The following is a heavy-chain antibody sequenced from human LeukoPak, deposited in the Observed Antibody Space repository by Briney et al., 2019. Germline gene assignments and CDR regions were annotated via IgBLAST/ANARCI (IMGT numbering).Heavy chain of an antibody. V-gene: IGHV4-39*02. CDR1: GGSISSRDYY. J-gene: IGHJ5*02. Sequence: PSETLSLTCTVSGGSISSRDYYWGWIRQPPGKGLEWIGSIYYSGRTYYNPSLKSRVTISVDTSKNQCSLKLSSVTAADTAVYYCAREVTTWFDPWGQGTLVTVSS. CDR2: IYYSGRT. CDR3: AREVTTWFDP. D-gene: IGHD4-17*01.